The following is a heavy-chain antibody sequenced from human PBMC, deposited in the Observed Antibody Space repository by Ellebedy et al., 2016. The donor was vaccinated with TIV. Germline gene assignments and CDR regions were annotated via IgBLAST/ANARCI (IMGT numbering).Heavy chain of an antibody. CDR3: ASFLAITLVRGASNYDY. D-gene: IGHD3-10*01. Sequence: PGGSLRLSCAAPGFTFSSSTMNWVRQAPGKGLEWVSSITNSGNFIYYAVSVKGRFTITRDNAKNSLYLRINSLRAEDSAIYYCASFLAITLVRGASNYDYWGQGTPVTVSS. V-gene: IGHV3-21*01. CDR2: ITNSGNFI. J-gene: IGHJ4*02. CDR1: GFTFSSST.